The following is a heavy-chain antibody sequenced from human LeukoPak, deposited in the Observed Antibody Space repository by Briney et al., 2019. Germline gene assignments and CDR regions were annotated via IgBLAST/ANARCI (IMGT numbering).Heavy chain of an antibody. Sequence: GGSLRLSCAASGFTFSSYSMNWVRQAPGKGLEWVANIKQDGSEKYYVDSVKGRFTISRDNAKNSLYLQMNSLRAEDTAVYYCAREGDVATIHYGMDVWGQGTTVTVSS. D-gene: IGHD5-12*01. V-gene: IGHV3-7*01. CDR1: GFTFSSYS. CDR2: IKQDGSEK. CDR3: AREGDVATIHYGMDV. J-gene: IGHJ6*02.